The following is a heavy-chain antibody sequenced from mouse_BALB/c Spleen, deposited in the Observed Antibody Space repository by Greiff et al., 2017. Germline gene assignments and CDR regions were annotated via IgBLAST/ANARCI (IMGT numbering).Heavy chain of an antibody. J-gene: IGHJ4*01. D-gene: IGHD1-1*01. V-gene: IGHV5-6*01. CDR3: ARRDYGSSIYAMDY. CDR1: GFTFSSYG. CDR2: ISSGGSYT. Sequence: EVHLVESGGDLVKPGGSLKLSCAASGFTFSSYGMSWVRQTPDKRLEWVATISSGGSYTYYPDSVKGRFTISRDNAKNTLYLQMSSLKSEDTAMYYCARRDYGSSIYAMDYWGQGTSVTVSS.